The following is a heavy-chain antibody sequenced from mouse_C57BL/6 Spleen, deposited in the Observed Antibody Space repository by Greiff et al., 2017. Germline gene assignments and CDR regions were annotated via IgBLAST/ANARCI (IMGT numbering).Heavy chain of an antibody. CDR3: ARECTRGAMDY. CDR1: GYTFTDYY. Sequence: EVQLQQSGPELVKPGASVKISCKASGYTFTDYYMNWVKQSHGKSLEWIGDINPNNGGTSYNQKFKGKATLTVDKSSSTAYMELRSLTSEDSAVYYCARECTRGAMDYWGQGTSVSVSS. CDR2: INPNNGGT. J-gene: IGHJ4*01. V-gene: IGHV1-26*01. D-gene: IGHD3-3*01.